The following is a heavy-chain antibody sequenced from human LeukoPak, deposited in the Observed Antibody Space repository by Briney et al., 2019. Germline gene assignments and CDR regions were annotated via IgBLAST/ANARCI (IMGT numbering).Heavy chain of an antibody. V-gene: IGHV4-39*07. CDR1: GGSISSRSYY. J-gene: IGHJ4*02. Sequence: SETLSLTCTVSGGSISSRSYYWGWIRQPPGKGLEWIGSIYCNGSTYYNPSLKSRVTISVDTSKNQFSLKLSSVTAADTAVYYCARDSALTFDYWGQGTLVTVSS. CDR3: ARDSALTFDY. D-gene: IGHD6-25*01. CDR2: IYCNGST.